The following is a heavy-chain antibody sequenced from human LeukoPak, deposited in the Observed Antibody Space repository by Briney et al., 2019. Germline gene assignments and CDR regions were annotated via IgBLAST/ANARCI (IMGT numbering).Heavy chain of an antibody. V-gene: IGHV3-23*01. Sequence: GGSLRLSCAASGFTFSSYSMNWVRQAPGKGLEWVSAISGSGGSTYYADSVKGRFTISRDNSKNTLYLQMNSLRAEDTAVYYCAKVGEGIVAAIGYFDYWGQGTLVTVSS. D-gene: IGHD5-12*01. CDR2: ISGSGGST. J-gene: IGHJ4*02. CDR3: AKVGEGIVAAIGYFDY. CDR1: GFTFSSYS.